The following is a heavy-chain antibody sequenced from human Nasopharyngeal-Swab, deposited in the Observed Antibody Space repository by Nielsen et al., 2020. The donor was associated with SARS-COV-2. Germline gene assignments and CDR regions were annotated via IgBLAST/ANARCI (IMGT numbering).Heavy chain of an antibody. CDR1: GYSFTSYW. J-gene: IGHJ6*03. CDR2: IDPSDSYT. CDR3: ARHPQGNYDILTGYRGVYYYYYMDV. V-gene: IGHV5-10-1*01. Sequence: GGSLRLSCKGSGYSFTSYWISWVRQMPGKGLEWMGRIDPSDSYTNYSPSFQGHVTISADKSISTAYLQWSSLKASDTAMYYCARHPQGNYDILTGYRGVYYYYYMDVWGKGTTVTVSS. D-gene: IGHD3-9*01.